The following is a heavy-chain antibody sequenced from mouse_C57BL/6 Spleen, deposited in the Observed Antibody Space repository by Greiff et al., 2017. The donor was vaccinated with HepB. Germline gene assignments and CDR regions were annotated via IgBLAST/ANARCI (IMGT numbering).Heavy chain of an antibody. D-gene: IGHD1-1*01. J-gene: IGHJ1*03. CDR2: IDPENGDT. CDR1: GFNIKDDY. CDR3: TKGSSYGYFDV. Sequence: VHVKQSGAELVRPGASVKLSCTASGFNIKDDYMHWVKQRPEQGLEWIGWIDPENGDTEYASKFQGKATITADTSSNTAYLQLSSLTSEDTAVYYCTKGSSYGYFDVWGTGTTVTVSS. V-gene: IGHV14-4*01.